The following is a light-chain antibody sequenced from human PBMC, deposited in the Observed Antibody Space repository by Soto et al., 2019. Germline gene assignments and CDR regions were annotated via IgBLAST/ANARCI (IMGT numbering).Light chain of an antibody. V-gene: IGKV3-11*01. J-gene: IGKJ1*01. Sequence: EIELTQSPVTLSLSPGDRVTLSCRASQSVTSSLAWYQQKPGQAPKLLVYEASSWATGIPTRFSGSGSGTDFTLTISSLEPEDFATYYCQQHISYPRTFGQGTKVDIK. CDR2: EAS. CDR1: QSVTSS. CDR3: QQHISYPRT.